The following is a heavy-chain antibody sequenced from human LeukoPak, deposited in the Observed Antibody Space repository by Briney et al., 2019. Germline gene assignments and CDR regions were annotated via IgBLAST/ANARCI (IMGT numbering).Heavy chain of an antibody. D-gene: IGHD2-8*01. CDR2: IYHSGST. V-gene: IGHV4-30-2*01. CDR3: VRNGFHSLHY. J-gene: IGHJ4*02. Sequence: SETLSLTCAVSGGSISSGGYSWSWIRQPPGKGLEWIGYIYHSGSTYYNPSLQSRVTISVDKSRNQFSLRLTSVTAADTAIYYCVRNGFHSLHYWGQGTLVTVSS. CDR1: GGSISSGGYS.